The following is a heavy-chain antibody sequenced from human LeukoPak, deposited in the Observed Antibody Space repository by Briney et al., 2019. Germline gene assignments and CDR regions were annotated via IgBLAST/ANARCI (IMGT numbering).Heavy chain of an antibody. CDR3: ARDLVVFEGYCSSTSCRLFDY. V-gene: IGHV1-18*01. CDR2: ISAYNGNT. Sequence: ASVKVSCKASGYTFTSYAMNWVRQAPGQGLEWMGWISAYNGNTNYAQKLQGRVTMTTDTSTSTAYMELRSLRSDDTAVYYCARDLVVFEGYCSSTSCRLFDYWGQGTLVTVSS. D-gene: IGHD2-2*01. J-gene: IGHJ4*02. CDR1: GYTFTSYA.